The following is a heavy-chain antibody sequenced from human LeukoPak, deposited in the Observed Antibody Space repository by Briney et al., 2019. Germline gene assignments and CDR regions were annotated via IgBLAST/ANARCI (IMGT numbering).Heavy chain of an antibody. CDR3: ARDLGFLEWLSNWFDP. D-gene: IGHD3-3*01. Sequence: PGGSLRLSCAASGFTFSSYSMNWVRQAPGKGLERVSYISSSSSTIYYADSVKGRFTISRDNAKNSLYLQMNSLRAEDTAVYYCARDLGFLEWLSNWFDPWGQGTLVTVSS. J-gene: IGHJ5*02. CDR2: ISSSSSTI. CDR1: GFTFSSYS. V-gene: IGHV3-48*01.